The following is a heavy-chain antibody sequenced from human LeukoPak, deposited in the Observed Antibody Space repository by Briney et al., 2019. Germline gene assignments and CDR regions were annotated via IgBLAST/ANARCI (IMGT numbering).Heavy chain of an antibody. CDR2: ISGSGGEI. D-gene: IGHD3-10*01. J-gene: IGHJ4*02. V-gene: IGHV3-23*01. Sequence: GGSLRLSCAASGFSFSSYGMTWVRQAPGKGLEWVSSISGSGGEIHYADSVKGRFTISRDNSKNTVYLQMNSLRAEDTAVYYCAKDQYGESNPRSGFDYWGQGTLVTVSS. CDR3: AKDQYGESNPRSGFDY. CDR1: GFSFSSYG.